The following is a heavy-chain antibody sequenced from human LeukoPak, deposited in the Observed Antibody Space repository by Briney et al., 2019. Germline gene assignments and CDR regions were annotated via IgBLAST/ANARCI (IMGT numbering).Heavy chain of an antibody. CDR2: VYSSGST. CDR1: GASVSSGTYY. Sequence: NPSETLSLTCTVSGASVSSGTYYWTWIRQPPGKGLEWIGYVYSSGSTNYSPSLKSRVTMSLEMSKNQFSLRLSSVTAADTAVYYCARDRGDPLTGYLDAFDIWGQGTMVTVSS. CDR3: ARDRGDPLTGYLDAFDI. V-gene: IGHV4-61*01. J-gene: IGHJ3*02. D-gene: IGHD3-9*01.